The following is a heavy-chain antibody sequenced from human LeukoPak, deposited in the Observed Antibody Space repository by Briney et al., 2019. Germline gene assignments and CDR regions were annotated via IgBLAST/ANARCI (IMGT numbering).Heavy chain of an antibody. CDR2: IIPILGIA. V-gene: IGHV1-69*04. D-gene: IGHD3-22*01. CDR3: AREAPTYYYDSSSYYSVY. CDR1: GGTFSSYT. J-gene: IGHJ4*02. Sequence: SVKVSCKASGGTFSSYTISWVRQAPGQGLEWMGRIIPILGIANYAQKFQGRVTITADKSTSTAYMELSSLRSEDTAVYYCAREAPTYYYDSSSYYSVYWGQGTLVTVSS.